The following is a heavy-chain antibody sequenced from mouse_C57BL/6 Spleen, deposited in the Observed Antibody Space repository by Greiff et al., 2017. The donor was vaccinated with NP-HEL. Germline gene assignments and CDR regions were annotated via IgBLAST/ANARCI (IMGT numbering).Heavy chain of an antibody. CDR1: GYTFTDYN. Sequence: LVKPGASVKIPCKASGYTFTDYNMDWVKQSHGKSLEWPGDINPKNGGIIYNQKFKGKATLTVDKSSSTAYMELRSLTSEDTAVYYCARRVDYDGWFAYWGQGTLVTVSA. D-gene: IGHD2-4*01. J-gene: IGHJ3*01. CDR2: INPKNGGI. V-gene: IGHV1-18*01. CDR3: ARRVDYDGWFAY.